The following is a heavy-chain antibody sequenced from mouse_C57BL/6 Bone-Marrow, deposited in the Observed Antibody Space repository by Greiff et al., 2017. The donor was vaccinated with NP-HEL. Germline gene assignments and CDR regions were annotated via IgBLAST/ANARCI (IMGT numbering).Heavy chain of an antibody. D-gene: IGHD1-1*01. CDR3: ARSTTVVDYYAMDY. CDR1: GYTFTSYW. J-gene: IGHJ4*01. Sequence: QVQLQQPGAELVKPGASVKLSCKASGYTFTSYWMHWVKQRPGQGLAWIGMIHPNSGSTNYNEKFKSKATLTVDKSSSTAYMQLSSLTSEDSAVYYCARSTTVVDYYAMDYWGQGTSVTVSS. V-gene: IGHV1-64*01. CDR2: IHPNSGST.